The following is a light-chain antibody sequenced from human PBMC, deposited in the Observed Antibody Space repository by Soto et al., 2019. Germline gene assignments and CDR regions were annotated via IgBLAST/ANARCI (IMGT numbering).Light chain of an antibody. CDR3: CSYAGSSTYYV. CDR1: SSDVGRYNL. V-gene: IGLV2-23*02. CDR2: EVS. J-gene: IGLJ1*01. Sequence: QSVLTQPASVSGSPGQSITISCTGTSSDVGRYNLVSWYQQHPGKAPKLMIYEVSKRPSGVSNRFSGSKSGNTASLTISGLQAEDEAGYYCCSYAGSSTYYVFGTGTKVTVL.